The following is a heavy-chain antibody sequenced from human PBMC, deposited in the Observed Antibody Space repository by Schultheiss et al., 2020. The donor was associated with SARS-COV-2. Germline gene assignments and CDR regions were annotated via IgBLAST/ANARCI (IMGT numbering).Heavy chain of an antibody. D-gene: IGHD3-3*01. Sequence: GGSLRLSCSASGFTFSSYAMHWVRQAPGKGLEYVSAISSNGGSTYYADSVKGRFTISRDNSKNTLYLQMNSLRAEDTAVYYCARDRYDFWSGYYTWGQGTLVTVSS. CDR1: GFTFSSYA. CDR3: ARDRYDFWSGYYT. CDR2: ISSNGGST. J-gene: IGHJ4*02. V-gene: IGHV3-64*04.